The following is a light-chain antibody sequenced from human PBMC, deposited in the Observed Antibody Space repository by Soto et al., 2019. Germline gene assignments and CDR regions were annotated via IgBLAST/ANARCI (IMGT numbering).Light chain of an antibody. CDR3: QSYDLTQGAICV. J-gene: IGLJ3*02. V-gene: IGLV1-40*01. CDR2: GTS. Sequence: QPVLTQPPSVSGAPGQRVTISCTGGASNIGANYDVHWYQQLPGTAPKLLIYGTSNRPSGVPDRFSGSKSGTTACLARTGLPAEDEVYYLCQSYDLTQGAICVFGGGTELIVL. CDR1: ASNIGANYD.